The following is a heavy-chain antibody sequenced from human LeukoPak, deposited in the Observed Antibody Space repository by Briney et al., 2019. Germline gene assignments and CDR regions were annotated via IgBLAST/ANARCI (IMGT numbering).Heavy chain of an antibody. CDR2: IIPIFGTA. CDR1: GYTFTSYY. V-gene: IGHV1-69*13. J-gene: IGHJ6*02. D-gene: IGHD3-22*01. CDR3: ARYYYDSSGYPFYYYYYGMDV. Sequence: SVKVSCKASGYTFTSYYMHWVRQAPGQGLEWMGGIIPIFGTANYAQKFQGRVTITADESTSTAYMELSSLRSEDTAVYYCARYYYDSSGYPFYYYYYGMDVWGQGTTVTVSS.